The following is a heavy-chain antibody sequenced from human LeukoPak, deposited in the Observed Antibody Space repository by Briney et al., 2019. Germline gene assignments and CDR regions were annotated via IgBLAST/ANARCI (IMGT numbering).Heavy chain of an antibody. CDR1: GLDFSSFA. J-gene: IGHJ4*02. V-gene: IGHV3-23*01. CDR3: ARASWVSTADAVR. Sequence: GGSLTLSCAASGLDFSSFAMSWVRQAPARGLEWLSSMKGTGETFYADSVRGRCTLFRDGSRNTVYLQLNNLRVEDTAVYYCARASWVSTADAVRWGQGTVVTVPS. D-gene: IGHD3-16*01. CDR2: MKGTGET.